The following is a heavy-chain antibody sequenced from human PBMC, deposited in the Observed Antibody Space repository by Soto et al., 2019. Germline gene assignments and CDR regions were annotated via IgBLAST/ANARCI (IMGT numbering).Heavy chain of an antibody. V-gene: IGHV3-30-3*01. CDR3: ARAIAEGGDYARYYYGMDV. CDR2: ISYDGSNK. Sequence: QVQLVESGGGVVQPGRSLRLSCAASGFTFSSYAMHWVRQAPGKGLEWVAVISYDGSNKYYADSVKGRFTISRDNSKNTLYLQMNSLRAEDTAVYYCARAIAEGGDYARYYYGMDVWGQGTTVTVSS. J-gene: IGHJ6*02. CDR1: GFTFSSYA. D-gene: IGHD4-17*01.